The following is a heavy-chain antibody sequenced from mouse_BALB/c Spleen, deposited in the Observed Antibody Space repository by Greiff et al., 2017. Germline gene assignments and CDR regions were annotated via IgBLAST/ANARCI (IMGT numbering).Heavy chain of an antibody. CDR2: ISYSGST. Sequence: EVHLVESGPGLVKPSQSLSLTCTVTGYSITSDYAWNWIRQFPGNKLEWMGYISYSGSTSYNPSLKSRISITRDTSKNQFFLQLNSVTTEDTATYYCARKDYRYDDYWGQGTTLTVSS. D-gene: IGHD2-14*01. CDR3: ARKDYRYDDY. J-gene: IGHJ2*01. CDR1: GYSITSDYA. V-gene: IGHV3-2*02.